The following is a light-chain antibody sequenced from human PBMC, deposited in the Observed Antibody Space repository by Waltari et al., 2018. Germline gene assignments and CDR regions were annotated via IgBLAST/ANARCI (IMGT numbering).Light chain of an antibody. CDR3: CSYAGSSTCV. Sequence: QSALTQPASVSGSPGQSITISCTGTRSDVGSYNLVSWYQQPPGKAPQRMIYEGSKRPSGLPNRFSGSKSGNTASLTISGLQAEDEADYYCCSYAGSSTCVFGGGTKLTVL. CDR2: EGS. CDR1: RSDVGSYNL. V-gene: IGLV2-23*01. J-gene: IGLJ3*02.